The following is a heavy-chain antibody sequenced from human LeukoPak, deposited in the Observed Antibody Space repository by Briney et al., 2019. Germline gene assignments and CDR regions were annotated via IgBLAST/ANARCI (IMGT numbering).Heavy chain of an antibody. J-gene: IGHJ4*02. CDR1: GFTFRSFG. CDR3: ARDPYSSSTWGY. V-gene: IGHV3-53*01. D-gene: IGHD6-13*01. Sequence: GGSLRLSCAVSGFTFRSFGMHWVRQAPGKGLEWVSVIYSGGSTYYADSVKGRFTISRDNSKNTLYLQMNSLRAEDTAVYYCARDPYSSSTWGYWGQGTLVTVSS. CDR2: IYSGGST.